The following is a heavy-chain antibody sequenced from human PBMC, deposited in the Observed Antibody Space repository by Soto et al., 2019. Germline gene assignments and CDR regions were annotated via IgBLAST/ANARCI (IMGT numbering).Heavy chain of an antibody. J-gene: IGHJ4*02. D-gene: IGHD6-13*01. Sequence: QVQLVQSGAEVEKPGSSVKVSCTASGGTFSSYRINWVRQAPGQGIEWVGGIVPIYRTADYAKKFQGRVTITADESASTSFMQRLSLKSPDTAVYYCVRDEGAKRSSSWGQGTLVTVSS. CDR2: IVPIYRTA. CDR1: GGTFSSYR. CDR3: VRDEGAKRSSS. V-gene: IGHV1-69*01.